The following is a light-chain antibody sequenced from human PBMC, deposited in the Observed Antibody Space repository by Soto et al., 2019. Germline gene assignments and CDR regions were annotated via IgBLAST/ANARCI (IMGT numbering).Light chain of an antibody. CDR1: QDISTY. V-gene: IGKV1-9*01. Sequence: DIQLTQSPSFLSASVGDRVTITCRASQDISTYLAWYQQKPGTAPKLLIYAASTLQSGVPSRFSGSGSGTEFTLTISSLQPEDFATYYCQQLNSFFRFGGGTKVEIK. CDR3: QQLNSFFR. CDR2: AAS. J-gene: IGKJ4*01.